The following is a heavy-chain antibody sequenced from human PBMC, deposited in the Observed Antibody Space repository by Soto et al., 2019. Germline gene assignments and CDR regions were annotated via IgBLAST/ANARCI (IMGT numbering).Heavy chain of an antibody. CDR2: ISGTGSRT. Sequence: PGGSPRLGCAAYVLPFINFAMSGARQSPGKGLEWVSAISGTGSRTCYADSVRARFTVSRDNSKNTLYLQMNSLRDEDTAVYYCAKFGASGSYFQFDYWGPGTLVTVSS. CDR3: AKFGASGSYFQFDY. J-gene: IGHJ4*02. D-gene: IGHD3-10*01. V-gene: IGHV3-23*01. CDR1: VLPFINFA.